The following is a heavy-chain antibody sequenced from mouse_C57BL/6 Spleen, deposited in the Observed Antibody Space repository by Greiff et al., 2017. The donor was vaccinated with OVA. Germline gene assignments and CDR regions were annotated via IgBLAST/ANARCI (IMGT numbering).Heavy chain of an antibody. Sequence: QVQLQQPGAELVMPGASVKLSCKASGYTFTSYWMHWVKQRPGQGLEWIGEIDPSDSYTNYNQKFKGKSTLTVDKSSSTAYMQLSSLTSEDSAVDYCARDYGSDGYFDVWGTGTTVTVSS. D-gene: IGHD1-1*01. V-gene: IGHV1-69*01. CDR2: IDPSDSYT. CDR1: GYTFTSYW. CDR3: ARDYGSDGYFDV. J-gene: IGHJ1*03.